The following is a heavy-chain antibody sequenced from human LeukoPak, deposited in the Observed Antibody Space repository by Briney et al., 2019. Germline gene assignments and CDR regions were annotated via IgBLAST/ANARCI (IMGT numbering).Heavy chain of an antibody. CDR2: TDGGGSST. D-gene: IGHD3-10*01. J-gene: IGHJ4*02. CDR3: AKDGNIGREIYYFDY. CDR1: GFTFSHHW. Sequence: PGGSLRLSCAASGFTFSHHWMHWVRQVPGKGLVWVSRTDGGGSSTSYADSVKGRFSISRDNAKSTLYLQMNSLRAEDTAVYYCAKDGNIGREIYYFDYWGQGTLVTVSS. V-gene: IGHV3-74*01.